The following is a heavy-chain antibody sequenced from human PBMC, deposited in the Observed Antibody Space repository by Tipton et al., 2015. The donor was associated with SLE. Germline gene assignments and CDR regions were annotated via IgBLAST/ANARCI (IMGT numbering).Heavy chain of an antibody. J-gene: IGHJ4*02. Sequence: TLSLTCTVSGGSLRRHYWSWIRQPPGKGLEWIGHISYSETTNYNPSLKSRVTISVDTSKNQFSLKLRSVTAADTAVYYCAGAWQGYCSGGTCYVLDYWGQGTLVTVSS. CDR1: GGSLRRHY. CDR3: AGAWQGYCSGGTCYVLDY. CDR2: ISYSETT. D-gene: IGHD2-15*01. V-gene: IGHV4-59*11.